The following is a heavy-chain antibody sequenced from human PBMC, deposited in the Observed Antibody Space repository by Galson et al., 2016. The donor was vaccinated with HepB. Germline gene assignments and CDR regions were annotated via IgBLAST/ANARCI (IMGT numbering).Heavy chain of an antibody. J-gene: IGHJ5*02. CDR2: IYDSGST. CDR1: GGSIRGGDHY. CDR3: ARDKIKVAGTLDA. V-gene: IGHV4-31*03. D-gene: IGHD6-19*01. Sequence: TLSLTCTVSGGSIRGGDHYWSWVRQHPGKGLEWIGNIYDSGSTYYNPSLQSRVAISVDTSKNQFSLNVKFVTAADTAVYYCARDKIKVAGTLDAWGQGTLVIVSS.